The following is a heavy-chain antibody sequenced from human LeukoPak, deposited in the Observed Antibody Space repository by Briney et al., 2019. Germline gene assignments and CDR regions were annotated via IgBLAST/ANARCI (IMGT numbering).Heavy chain of an antibody. CDR1: GFTFSSYA. CDR3: ARGDYQLLYGYFDY. V-gene: IGHV3-30-3*01. Sequence: PGRSLRLSCAASGFTFSSYAMHWVRQAPGKGLEWVAVISYDESNKYYADSVKGRFTISRDNSKNTLYLQMNSLRAEDTAVYYCARGDYQLLYGYFDYWGQGTLVTVSS. J-gene: IGHJ4*02. CDR2: ISYDESNK. D-gene: IGHD2-2*02.